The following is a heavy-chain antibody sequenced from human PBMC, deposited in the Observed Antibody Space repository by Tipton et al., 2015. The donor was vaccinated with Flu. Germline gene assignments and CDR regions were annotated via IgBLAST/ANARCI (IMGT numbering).Heavy chain of an antibody. CDR2: IYYSGST. CDR1: GGSISSYY. Sequence: TLSLTCTVSGGSISSYYWSWIRQPPGKGLEWIGYIYYSGSTNYNPSLKSRVTISVDTSKNQFSLKLSSVTAADTAVYYCARGGSSGWYPGLTGVYYYYGMDVWGQGTTVTVSS. D-gene: IGHD6-13*01. J-gene: IGHJ6*02. CDR3: ARGGSSGWYPGLTGVYYYYGMDV. V-gene: IGHV4-59*08.